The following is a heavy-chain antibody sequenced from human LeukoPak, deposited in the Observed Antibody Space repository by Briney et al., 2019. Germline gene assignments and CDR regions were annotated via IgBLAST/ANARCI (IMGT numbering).Heavy chain of an antibody. CDR3: ARDRSLSGYYYYFDY. CDR2: INPNSGGT. D-gene: IGHD3-22*01. Sequence: ASVKVSCKASGYTFTCYYMHWVRQAPGQGLEWMGWINPNSGGTNYAQKFQGRVTMTRDTSISTAYMELSRLRSDDTAVYYCARDRSLSGYYYYFDYWGQGTLVTVSS. V-gene: IGHV1-2*02. J-gene: IGHJ4*02. CDR1: GYTFTCYY.